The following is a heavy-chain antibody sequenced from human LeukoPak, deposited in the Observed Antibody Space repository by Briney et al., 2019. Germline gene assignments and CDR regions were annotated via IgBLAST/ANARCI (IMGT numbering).Heavy chain of an antibody. CDR2: INHSGTI. J-gene: IGHJ5*02. CDR3: ARGWSGYSA. Sequence: SETLSLTCAVYGGSFSGYFWSWIRQPPGKGLEWIGEINHSGTINYNPSLKSRVTMSVDTSKNHFSLKLSSVTAADTAVYYCARGWSGYSAWGQGTLVTVSS. V-gene: IGHV4-34*01. CDR1: GGSFSGYF. D-gene: IGHD5-12*01.